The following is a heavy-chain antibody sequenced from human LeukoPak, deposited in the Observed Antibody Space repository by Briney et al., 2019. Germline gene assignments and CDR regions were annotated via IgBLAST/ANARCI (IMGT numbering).Heavy chain of an antibody. CDR2: ISAYNGNT. D-gene: IGHD3-9*01. V-gene: IGHV1-18*01. CDR3: ARDRGTDYDILTGYSPGDV. Sequence: ASVKVSCKASGYTFTSYGISWVRQAPGQGLEWMGWISAYNGNTNYAQKLQGRVTMTTDTSTSTAYMELRSLRSDDTAVYYCARDRGTDYDILTGYSPGDVWGKGTTVTVSS. CDR1: GYTFTSYG. J-gene: IGHJ6*04.